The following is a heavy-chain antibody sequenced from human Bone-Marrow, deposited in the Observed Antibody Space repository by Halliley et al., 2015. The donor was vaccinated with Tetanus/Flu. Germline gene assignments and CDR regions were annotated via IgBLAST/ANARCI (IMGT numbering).Heavy chain of an antibody. CDR2: IHYSGST. CDR1: GGSIRPYY. J-gene: IGHJ5*02. Sequence: TLSLTCTVSGGSIRPYYWGWIRQTPGKGLEWIGYIHYSGSTNYNPSLKSRVTISVDTPKNQFSLRVTSMNAADTAVYYCARWPSGARFDPWGQGMLVTVSS. V-gene: IGHV4-59*13. CDR3: ARWPSGARFDP.